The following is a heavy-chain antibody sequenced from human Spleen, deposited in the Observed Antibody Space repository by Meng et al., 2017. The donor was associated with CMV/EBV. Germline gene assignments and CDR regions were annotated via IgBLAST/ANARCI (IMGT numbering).Heavy chain of an antibody. D-gene: IGHD3-3*01. J-gene: IGHJ4*02. V-gene: IGHV4-59*08. CDR1: GASFSSSY. CDR2: IYYTGST. CDR3: ARGIFGVVDY. Sequence: SETLSLTCTVSGASFSSSYWSWIRQPPGKGLEWIGYIYYTGSTNYNPSLKSRVTISVDTSKNQFSLKLTSVTAADTAVYYCARGIFGVVDYWGQGTLVTVSS.